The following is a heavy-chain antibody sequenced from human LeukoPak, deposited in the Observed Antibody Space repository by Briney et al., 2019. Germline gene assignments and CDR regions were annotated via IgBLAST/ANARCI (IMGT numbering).Heavy chain of an antibody. CDR3: ARHGVTMIVVAPAHFDY. CDR1: AGSFSPAH. D-gene: IGHD3-22*01. V-gene: IGHV4-59*08. J-gene: IGHJ4*02. CDR2: ICDNGNT. Sequence: KSSETLSLTCTFSAGSFSPAHWSWIRQPPGKGLEWIGVICDNGNTDYNPSLKSRVTISVDTSKNQFSLKLSSVTAADTAVYYCARHGVTMIVVAPAHFDYWGQGTLVTVSS.